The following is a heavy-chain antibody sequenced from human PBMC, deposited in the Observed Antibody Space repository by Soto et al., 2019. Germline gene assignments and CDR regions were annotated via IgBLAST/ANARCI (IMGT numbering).Heavy chain of an antibody. J-gene: IGHJ4*02. CDR2: ISSTTNYI. CDR1: CFTFSRYS. V-gene: IGHV3-21*01. Sequence: VSLRLSCAASCFTFSRYSMNWVRQAPGKGLEWVSSISSTTNYIYYADSMKGRFTVSRDNAKNAVYLDMNSLSAEDTAVYYCARESEDLTSNFDYWGQGTLVTVSS. CDR3: ARESEDLTSNFDY.